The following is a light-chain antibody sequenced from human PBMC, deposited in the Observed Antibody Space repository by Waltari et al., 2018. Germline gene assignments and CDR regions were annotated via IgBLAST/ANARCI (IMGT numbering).Light chain of an antibody. V-gene: IGKV4-1*01. CDR3: QQYYGSPPWT. Sequence: DIVMTQSPDSLAVSLGERATINCKSSQTLFYSSNNKNYLAWYQLKPGQPPKLLIFWASTRDSGVPDRFSGSGTATEFTLTIATLQAEDVAVYYCQQYYGSPPWTFGQGTKVEIK. CDR2: WAS. CDR1: QTLFYSSNNKNY. J-gene: IGKJ1*01.